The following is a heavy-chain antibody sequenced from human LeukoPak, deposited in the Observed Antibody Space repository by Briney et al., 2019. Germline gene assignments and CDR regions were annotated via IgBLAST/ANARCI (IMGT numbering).Heavy chain of an antibody. CDR1: GYTFTSYG. Sequence: GASVKVSCKASGYTFTSYGISWVRQAPGQGLEWMGWISAYNGNTNYAQKLQGRVTMTTDTSTSTAYMELRSLRSDDTAVYYCARSYYDILTGYYTFDYWGQGTLVTVSS. D-gene: IGHD3-9*01. J-gene: IGHJ4*02. CDR2: ISAYNGNT. V-gene: IGHV1-18*01. CDR3: ARSYYDILTGYYTFDY.